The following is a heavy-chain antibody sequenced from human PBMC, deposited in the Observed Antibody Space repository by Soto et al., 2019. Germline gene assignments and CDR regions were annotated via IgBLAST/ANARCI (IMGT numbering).Heavy chain of an antibody. CDR1: GFSLNTGGEG. J-gene: IGHJ4*02. V-gene: IGHV2-5*02. D-gene: IGHD5-12*01. CDR2: IYWDDNK. Sequence: QITLKESGPTLVKPTQTLTLTCTFSGFSLNTGGEGVGWIRQPPGKALEWLALIYWDDNKRYSPSLKNRLTITNDTSKHQVVLTMTNMDPVDTATYYCAHRRISWLHFVGGYDYWGQGALVTVSS. CDR3: AHRRISWLHFVGGYDY.